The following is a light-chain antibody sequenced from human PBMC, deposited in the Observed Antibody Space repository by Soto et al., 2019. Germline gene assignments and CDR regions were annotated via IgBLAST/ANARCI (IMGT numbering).Light chain of an antibody. V-gene: IGLV2-8*01. CDR3: SSYAGSYKYV. CDR1: SSGVGGYNY. Sequence: QSVLTQPPSASGSPGQSVTISCTGTSSGVGGYNYVSWYQQYPGKAPKLMIYEVTKRPSGVPDRFSASKSDNTASLTVSGLQAEDEADYYCSSYAGSYKYVFGTGTKVTVL. CDR2: EVT. J-gene: IGLJ1*01.